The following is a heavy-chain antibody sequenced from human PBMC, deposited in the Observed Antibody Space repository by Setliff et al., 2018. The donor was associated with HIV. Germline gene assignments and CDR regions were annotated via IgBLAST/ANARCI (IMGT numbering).Heavy chain of an antibody. Sequence: GASVKVSCKASGGTFSSYAISWVRQAPGQGLEWMGGIIPIFGTANYAQKFQGRVTITADESTSTAYMELSSLRSEDTALYYCARDLIRITPHGDLPFWGQGTLVTVSS. CDR1: GGTFSSYA. D-gene: IGHD2-15*01. J-gene: IGHJ4*02. CDR2: IIPIFGTA. CDR3: ARDLIRITPHGDLPF. V-gene: IGHV1-69*13.